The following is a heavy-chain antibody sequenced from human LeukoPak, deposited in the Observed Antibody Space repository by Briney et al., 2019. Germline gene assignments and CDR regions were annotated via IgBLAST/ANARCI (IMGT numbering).Heavy chain of an antibody. D-gene: IGHD5-18*01. CDR2: IIPIFGTA. V-gene: IGHV1-69*13. J-gene: IGHJ4*02. CDR1: GGTFSSYA. CDR3: ASSRGYSYGYDY. Sequence: ASVKVSCKASGGTFSSYAISWVRQAPGQGLEWMGGIIPIFGTANYAQKFQGRVTITADESTSTAYMELSSLTSDDTAVYYCASSRGYSYGYDYWGQGTLVTVSS.